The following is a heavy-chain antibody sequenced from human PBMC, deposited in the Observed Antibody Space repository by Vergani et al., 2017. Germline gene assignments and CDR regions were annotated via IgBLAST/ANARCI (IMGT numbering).Heavy chain of an antibody. CDR1: GYTFTGYY. CDR3: ARDRAVGKQGWYTSGY. V-gene: IGHV1-2*02. D-gene: IGHD6-19*01. CDR2: INPNSGGT. Sequence: QVQLVQSGAEVKKPGASVKVSCKASGYTFTGYYMHWVRQAPGQGLEWMGWINPNSGGTNYAQKFQGRVTMTRNTSISTAYMELRSLRSDDTAVYYCARDRAVGKQGWYTSGYWGQGTLVTVSS. J-gene: IGHJ4*02.